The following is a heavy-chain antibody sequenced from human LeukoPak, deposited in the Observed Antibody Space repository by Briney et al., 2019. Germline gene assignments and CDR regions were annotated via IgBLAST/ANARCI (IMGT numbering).Heavy chain of an antibody. CDR3: AKDGATNYGSGSFFYYYYYYMDV. Sequence: PGGSLRLSCAASGFSLTTYAMGWVRQAPGKGLEWVSVINDRGDSTYYADSVKGRFTISRDNSKNTLYLQMNSLRAEDTAVYYCAKDGATNYGSGSFFYYYYYYMDVWGKGTTVTISS. J-gene: IGHJ6*03. CDR1: GFSLTTYA. CDR2: INDRGDST. D-gene: IGHD3-10*01. V-gene: IGHV3-23*01.